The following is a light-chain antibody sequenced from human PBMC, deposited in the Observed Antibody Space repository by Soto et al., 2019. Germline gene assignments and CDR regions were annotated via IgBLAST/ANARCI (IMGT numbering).Light chain of an antibody. CDR2: AAS. J-gene: IGKJ3*01. CDR3: QKYNSAQFT. V-gene: IGKV1-27*01. CDR1: QGISNY. Sequence: DIQMTQSPSSLSASVGDRVTITCRASQGISNYLAWYQQKPGKVPKLLIYAASTLKEGVPSWFSSSGSGTEFTITISSRQPEDAATYYCQKYNSAQFTFGHGTKVDIK.